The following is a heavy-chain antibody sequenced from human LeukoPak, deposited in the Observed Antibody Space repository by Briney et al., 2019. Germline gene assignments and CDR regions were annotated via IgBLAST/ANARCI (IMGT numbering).Heavy chain of an antibody. CDR1: GFTVSSNY. CDR2: IYSGGST. J-gene: IGHJ5*02. D-gene: IGHD2-15*01. Sequence: GGSLRLSCAASGFTVSSNYMSWVRQAPGKGLEWVSVIYSGGSTYYADSVKGRFTISRDNSKNTLYLQMNSLRAEDTAVYYCARAVVAVGGNWFDPWGQGTLVTVSS. CDR3: ARAVVAVGGNWFDP. V-gene: IGHV3-53*01.